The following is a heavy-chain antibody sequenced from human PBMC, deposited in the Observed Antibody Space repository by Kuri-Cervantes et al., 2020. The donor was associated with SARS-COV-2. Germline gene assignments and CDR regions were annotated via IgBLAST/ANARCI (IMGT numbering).Heavy chain of an antibody. D-gene: IGHD4-11*01. V-gene: IGHV4-34*01. CDR3: ARAGVRVLIDLYSNPGFDY. CDR1: GGSFSGYY. CDR2: INHSGST. Sequence: SETLSLTCAVYGGSFSGYYWSWIRQPPGKGLEWIGEINHSGSTNYNPSLKSRVTISVDTSKNQFSLKLSSVTAADTAVYYWARAGVRVLIDLYSNPGFDYWGQGTLVTVSS. J-gene: IGHJ4*02.